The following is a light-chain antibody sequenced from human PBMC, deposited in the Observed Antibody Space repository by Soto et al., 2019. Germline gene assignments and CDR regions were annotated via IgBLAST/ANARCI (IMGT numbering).Light chain of an antibody. V-gene: IGKV3-20*01. CDR2: GAS. CDR1: QSVSSSY. J-gene: IGKJ1*01. Sequence: EIGLTQSPGTLSLSPGERATLSCRASQSVSSSYLAWYQQKPGQAPRLLIYGASSRATGIPDRFSGSGSGTDFTLSISRLEPEDFAVYYCQQYGNWPRTFGQGTKVEIK. CDR3: QQYGNWPRT.